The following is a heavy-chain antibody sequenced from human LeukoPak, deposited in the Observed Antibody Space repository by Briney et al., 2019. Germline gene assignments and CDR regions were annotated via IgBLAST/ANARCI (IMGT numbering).Heavy chain of an antibody. V-gene: IGHV4-59*01. CDR3: ASVVPAAITFDY. J-gene: IGHJ4*02. CDR1: GGSISSYY. D-gene: IGHD2-2*01. CDR2: IYYSGST. Sequence: SETLSLTCTVSGGSISSYYWSWIRQPPGKGLERIGYIYYSGSTNYNPSLKSRVTISVDTSKNQFSLKLSSVTAADTAVYYCASVVPAAITFDYWGQGTLVTVSS.